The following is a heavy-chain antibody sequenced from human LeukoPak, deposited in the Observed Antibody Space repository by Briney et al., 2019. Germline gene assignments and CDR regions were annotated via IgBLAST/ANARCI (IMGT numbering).Heavy chain of an antibody. CDR2: IYHSGST. D-gene: IGHD1-26*01. CDR1: GGSISSSNW. Sequence: SETLSLTCAVSGGSISSSNWWSWVRQPPGKGLEWIGEIYHSGSTNYNPSLKSRVTISVDTSKNQFSLKLSSVTAADTAVYYCARDLSLGAEPIDYWGQGTLVTVSS. CDR3: ARDLSLGAEPIDY. V-gene: IGHV4-4*02. J-gene: IGHJ4*02.